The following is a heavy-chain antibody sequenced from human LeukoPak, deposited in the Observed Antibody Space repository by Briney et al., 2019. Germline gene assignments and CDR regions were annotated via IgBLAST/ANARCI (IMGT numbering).Heavy chain of an antibody. J-gene: IGHJ6*04. V-gene: IGHV3-23*01. Sequence: GGSLRLSXAASGFTFSSYAMSWVRQAPGKGLEWLSAISGSGGSTYYADSVKGRFTISRDNSKNTLYLQMNSLRAEDMAVYYCANYNWNYGMDVWGKGTTVTVSS. CDR3: ANYNWNYGMDV. CDR2: ISGSGGST. CDR1: GFTFSSYA. D-gene: IGHD1-20*01.